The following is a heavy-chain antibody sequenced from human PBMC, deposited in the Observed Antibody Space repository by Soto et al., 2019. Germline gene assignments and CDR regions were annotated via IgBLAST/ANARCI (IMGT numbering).Heavy chain of an antibody. V-gene: IGHV4-4*07. Sequence: PSETLSLTCTVSGGSISSYYWSWFRQPAGKGLEWIGRMYTTGSTNYNPSLKSRVSMSLDTSKNQFSLKLSSVTAADTAVYYCARDLHYYGSASSLSLLDYWGQGTLLTVSS. CDR2: MYTTGST. J-gene: IGHJ4*02. D-gene: IGHD3-10*01. CDR3: ARDLHYYGSASSLSLLDY. CDR1: GGSISSYY.